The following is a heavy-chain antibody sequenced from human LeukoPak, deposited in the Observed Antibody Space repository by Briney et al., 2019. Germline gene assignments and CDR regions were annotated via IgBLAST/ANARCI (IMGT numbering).Heavy chain of an antibody. J-gene: IGHJ5*02. CDR2: IHPGDSDT. Sequence: GESLKISCKGSGYTFTTYWIVWVRQMPGKGLEWMVIIHPGDSDTRYSPSFQGQVTISVDNSINTAYLKWSRLKASDTAMYSCARNPSADYYHRFDPWGQGTLVTVSS. CDR3: ARNPSADYYHRFDP. D-gene: IGHD3-10*01. CDR1: GYTFTTYW. V-gene: IGHV5-51*01.